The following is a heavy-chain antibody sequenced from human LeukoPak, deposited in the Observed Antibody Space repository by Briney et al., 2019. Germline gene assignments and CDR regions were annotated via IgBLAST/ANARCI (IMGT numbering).Heavy chain of an antibody. CDR1: GYTLTELS. CDR2: FDPEDGET. V-gene: IGHV1-24*01. Sequence: ASVKVSCKVSGYTLTELSMHWVRQAPGKGLEWMGGFDPEDGETIYAQKFQGRVTMTEDTSTDTAYMELSSLRSEDMAVYYCATWIQLWSTGTFDYWGQGTLVTVSS. D-gene: IGHD5-18*01. CDR3: ATWIQLWSTGTFDY. J-gene: IGHJ4*02.